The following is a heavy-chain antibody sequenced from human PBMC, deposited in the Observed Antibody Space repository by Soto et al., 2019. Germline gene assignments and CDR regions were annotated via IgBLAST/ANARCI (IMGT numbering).Heavy chain of an antibody. CDR1: GFAFRNFP. D-gene: IGHD3-22*01. V-gene: IGHV3-30*04. Sequence: QVQLVESGGGVVQPGRSLRLSCAASGFAFRNFPLHWVRQAPGKGLEWVAVISEDGRNKYYADSVKGRFTISRDTSTSTVFLEMNNVRSEDAAVYYCATGQAFYYDTSRYWGQGTLVTVSS. CDR3: ATGQAFYYDTSRY. J-gene: IGHJ4*02. CDR2: ISEDGRNK.